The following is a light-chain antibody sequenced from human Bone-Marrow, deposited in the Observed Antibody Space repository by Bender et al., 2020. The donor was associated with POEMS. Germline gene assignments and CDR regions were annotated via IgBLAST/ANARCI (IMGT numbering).Light chain of an antibody. V-gene: IGLV1-44*01. J-gene: IGLJ3*02. Sequence: QSVLTQPPSASGTPGQRVTIPCSGSNSNIGTNAVNWYQQFPGTAPNLLIDSDNQRPSGVPDRFYAFKSGTPASLAVSGLQSEDEADYGWEAWDDGMSSGVFGGGTKLTVL. CDR1: NSNIGTNA. CDR3: EAWDDGMSSGV. CDR2: SDN.